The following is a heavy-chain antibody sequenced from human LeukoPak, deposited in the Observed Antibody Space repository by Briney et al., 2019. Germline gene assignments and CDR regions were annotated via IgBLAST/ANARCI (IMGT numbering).Heavy chain of an antibody. Sequence: SHTLSLTCAISGSSVSSNGDAWNWIRQSPSRGLEWLGSTYYRCKWYYDYAVSVKSRITINPDTSKNQFSLQLNSVTPEDTAVYYCARARYYDFWSGYAVNDAFDIWGQGTMVTVSS. CDR2: TYYRCKWYY. CDR3: ARARYYDFWSGYAVNDAFDI. V-gene: IGHV6-1*01. D-gene: IGHD3-3*01. CDR1: GSSVSSNGDA. J-gene: IGHJ3*02.